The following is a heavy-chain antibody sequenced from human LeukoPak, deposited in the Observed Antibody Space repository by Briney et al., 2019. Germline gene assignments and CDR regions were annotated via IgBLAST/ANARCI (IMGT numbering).Heavy chain of an antibody. CDR3: ARAIVIPAYNRCMDV. CDR2: IKQDGSAK. D-gene: IGHD2-2*01. Sequence: PGGSLRLSCAASGFTFSSYWMSWVRQAPGKGPEWVANIKQDGSAKYYVDSVKGRFTISRDNAKNSLYLQMNSLRAEDTAVYYCARAIVIPAYNRCMDVWGQGTTVTVSS. J-gene: IGHJ6*02. V-gene: IGHV3-7*03. CDR1: GFTFSSYW.